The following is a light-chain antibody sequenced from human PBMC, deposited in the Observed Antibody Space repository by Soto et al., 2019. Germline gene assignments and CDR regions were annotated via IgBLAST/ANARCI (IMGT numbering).Light chain of an antibody. V-gene: IGKV1-27*01. CDR2: AAS. CDR1: QGIGDF. Sequence: DIQMTQSPSSLSASVGDTVTITCRASQGIGDFLAWFQQKPGKVPKLLIYAASNLHSGVPSRFSGSRSGTDFTLTISSLQPEDVATYYCQKYDRAPDTFGQGTKLELK. J-gene: IGKJ2*01. CDR3: QKYDRAPDT.